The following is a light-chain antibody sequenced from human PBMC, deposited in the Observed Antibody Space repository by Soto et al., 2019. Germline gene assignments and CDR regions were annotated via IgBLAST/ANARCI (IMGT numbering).Light chain of an antibody. CDR2: EVS. CDR3: RSYVSSNTYV. V-gene: IGLV2-14*01. CDR1: SSDVGGYNY. Sequence: VLTQHASVSGSPGQSITISCTGTSSDVGGYNYVSWYQQHPGKAPKVMIYEVSNRPSGVSNRFSGSKSGNTASLTISGLQAEDEADYYCRSYVSSNTYVFGAGTKVTVL. J-gene: IGLJ1*01.